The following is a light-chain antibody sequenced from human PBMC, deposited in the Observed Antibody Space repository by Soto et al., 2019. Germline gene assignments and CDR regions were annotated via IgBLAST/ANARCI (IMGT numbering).Light chain of an antibody. J-gene: IGKJ5*01. V-gene: IGKV2-40*01. CDR3: MQRREFPIT. CDR2: TLS. Sequence: DIVITHSPLSLPVTPGYPSSISFRCIQILLDSADGNTYLDWYVQKPGQSPQLLIYTLSSRASGVPDRFSGIGSRTDFTLKISRVEAEDVGVYYCMQRREFPITFGQGTRLEIK. CDR1: QILLDSADGNTY.